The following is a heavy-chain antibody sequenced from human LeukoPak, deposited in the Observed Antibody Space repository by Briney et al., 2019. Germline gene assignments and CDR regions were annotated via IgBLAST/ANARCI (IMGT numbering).Heavy chain of an antibody. CDR2: INHSGST. V-gene: IGHV4-34*01. J-gene: IGHJ4*02. D-gene: IGHD3-3*01. CDR3: AREKGTYYDFWSGYSPSPCFDY. CDR1: GGSFSGYY. Sequence: SETLSLTCAVYGGSFSGYYWSWIRQPPGKGLEWIGEINHSGSTNYNPSLKSRVTISVDTSKNQFSLKLSSVTAADTAVYYCAREKGTYYDFWSGYSPSPCFDYWGQGTLVTVSS.